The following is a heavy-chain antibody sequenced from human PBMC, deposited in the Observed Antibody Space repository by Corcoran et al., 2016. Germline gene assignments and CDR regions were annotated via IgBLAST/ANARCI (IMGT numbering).Heavy chain of an antibody. CDR3: ARQRYCSGGGCASFDP. CDR2: IYYSGRT. D-gene: IGHD2-15*01. J-gene: IGHJ5*02. Sequence: QVQLQESGPGLVKPSETLSLTCTVSVGSISSYYWNWIRQAPGKGLGWIGKIYYSGRTNYNPSPRSRVTISVDTSTSQFSRKLSSVTAADTAVYYCARQRYCSGGGCASFDPWGQGILVIVSS. V-gene: IGHV4-59*01. CDR1: VGSISSYY.